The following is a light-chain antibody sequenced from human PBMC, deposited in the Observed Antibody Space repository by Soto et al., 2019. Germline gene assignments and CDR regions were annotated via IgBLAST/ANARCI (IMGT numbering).Light chain of an antibody. Sequence: DIQMTQSPSSASGSVGDRLTITCRASQGISTWIAWYQQKPGKAPELLIYDASSLQSGVPSRFSGSGSGTDFTLTISSLQPEDFATYYCQQVNSFPLTFGGGTKVEIK. V-gene: IGKV1D-12*01. CDR2: DAS. CDR1: QGISTW. CDR3: QQVNSFPLT. J-gene: IGKJ4*01.